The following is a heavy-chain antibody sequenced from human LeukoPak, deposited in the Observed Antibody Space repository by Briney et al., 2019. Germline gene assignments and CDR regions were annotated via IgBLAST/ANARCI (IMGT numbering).Heavy chain of an antibody. CDR3: ARGRYYYDSSGYCDY. J-gene: IGHJ4*02. Sequence: GGSLRLSCAASGFTFSSYSMNWVRQAPGKGLEWVSYISSSSSTIYYADSVKGRFTISRDNAKNSLYLQMNSLRAEDTAVYYCARGRYYYDSSGYCDYWGQGTLVTVSS. CDR1: GFTFSSYS. D-gene: IGHD3-22*01. V-gene: IGHV3-48*01. CDR2: ISSSSSTI.